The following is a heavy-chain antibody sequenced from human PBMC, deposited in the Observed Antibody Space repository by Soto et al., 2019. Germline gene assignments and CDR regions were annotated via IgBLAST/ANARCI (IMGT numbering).Heavy chain of an antibody. V-gene: IGHV3-30*18. CDR2: ISYDGSNK. CDR1: GFTFSSYG. D-gene: IGHD3-10*01. J-gene: IGHJ6*02. Sequence: PGGSLRLSCAASGFTFSSYGMHWVRQAPGKGLEWVAVISYDGSNKYYADSVKGRFTISRDNSKNTLYLQMNSLRAEDTAVYYCAKDLGSGRSDYYYYGMDVWGQGTTVTVSS. CDR3: AKDLGSGRSDYYYYGMDV.